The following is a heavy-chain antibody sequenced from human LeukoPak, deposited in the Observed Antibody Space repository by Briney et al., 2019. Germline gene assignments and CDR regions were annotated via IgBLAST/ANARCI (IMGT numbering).Heavy chain of an antibody. CDR3: ARSFDFPNWFDP. J-gene: IGHJ5*02. D-gene: IGHD3-9*01. Sequence: GGSLRLSCAASGFTVSRNYMSWVRQAPGKGLEWVSVLYSDGSTYYADSVKGRFTISRDNSKNTLYLQMNGLRAEDTAVYYCARSFDFPNWFDPWGQGTLVTVSP. CDR2: LYSDGST. CDR1: GFTVSRNY. V-gene: IGHV3-53*01.